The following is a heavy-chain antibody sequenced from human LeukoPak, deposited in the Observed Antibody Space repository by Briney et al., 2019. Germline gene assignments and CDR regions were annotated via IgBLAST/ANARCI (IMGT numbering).Heavy chain of an antibody. D-gene: IGHD3-22*01. V-gene: IGHV4-39*07. J-gene: IGHJ4*02. CDR2: IGYGGTL. CDR3: ARDRGYDSSGLPIGYDF. Sequence: SETLSLTCTVSGGSITSSGYYWGWIRQPPGKGLEWIGSIGYGGTLNYIPSLKSRLTISADTSKNQFSLKLSSVTAADTAVYYCARDRGYDSSGLPIGYDFWGQGTLVTVSS. CDR1: GGSITSSGYY.